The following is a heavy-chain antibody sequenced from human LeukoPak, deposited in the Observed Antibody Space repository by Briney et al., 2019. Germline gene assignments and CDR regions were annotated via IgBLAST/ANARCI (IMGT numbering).Heavy chain of an antibody. J-gene: IGHJ5*02. CDR3: AKVTDSIGFLDP. CDR1: GLSLTNDG. V-gene: IGHV3-30*18. CDR2: IRYDGSNI. D-gene: IGHD3-22*01. Sequence: RRSLRLSCAPSGLSLTNDGTHWGRHAPGEGREWVGVIRYDGSNIYYAQSVKGRFTVSTDKSKNTLYLEMSSLRAEDTAVYYCAKVTDSIGFLDPWGEQSLVTVAS.